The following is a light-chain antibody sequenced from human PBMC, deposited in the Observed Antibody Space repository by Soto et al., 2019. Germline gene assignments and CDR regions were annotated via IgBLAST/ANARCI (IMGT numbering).Light chain of an antibody. CDR1: SSDVGSYNL. V-gene: IGLV2-23*03. J-gene: IGLJ2*01. CDR3: CSYAGSSTFE. CDR2: EGS. Sequence: QSALTQPASVSGSPGQSITISCTGTSSDVGSYNLVSWYQQHPGKAPKLMIYEGSKRPSGVSNRFSGSKSGNTTSLTISGLQAEDEDDYYCCSYAGSSTFEFGGGTKLTV.